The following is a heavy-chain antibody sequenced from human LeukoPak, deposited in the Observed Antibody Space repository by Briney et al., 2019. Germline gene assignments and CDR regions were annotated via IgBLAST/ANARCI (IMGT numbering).Heavy chain of an antibody. CDR3: ASGSFDGSGSYYTYYYYYMDV. CDR2: IYTSGAT. J-gene: IGHJ6*03. D-gene: IGHD3-10*01. CDR1: GGSFSTYY. V-gene: IGHV4-4*07. Sequence: SETLSLTCTVSGGSFSTYYWSWIRQPAGKGLEWIGRIYTSGATNYNPSLKSRVTISVDKSKNQFSLKLSSVTAADTAVYYCASGSFDGSGSYYTYYYYYMDVWGKGTTVTVSS.